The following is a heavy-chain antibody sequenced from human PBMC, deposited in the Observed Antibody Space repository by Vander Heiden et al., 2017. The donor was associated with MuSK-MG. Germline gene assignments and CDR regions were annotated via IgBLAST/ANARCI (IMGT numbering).Heavy chain of an antibody. CDR3: AKLRRGEIGAFDI. CDR1: GGTFSSYA. Sequence: QVQLVQSGAEVTKPGSSVKVSCKASGGTFSSYAISWVRQAPGQGLEWMGGIIPIFGTANYAQKFQGRVTITADKSTSTAYMELSSLRSEDTAVYYFAKLRRGEIGAFDIWGQGTMVTVSS. CDR2: IIPIFGTA. D-gene: IGHD2-15*01. J-gene: IGHJ3*02. V-gene: IGHV1-69*06.